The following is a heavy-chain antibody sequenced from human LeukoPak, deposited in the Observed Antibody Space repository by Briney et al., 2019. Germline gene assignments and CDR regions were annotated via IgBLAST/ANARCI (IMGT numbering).Heavy chain of an antibody. D-gene: IGHD1-1*01. J-gene: IGHJ3*02. Sequence: SETLSLTCTVSGVSISSGSDYWSWTRRPAGKGLGWIGRIYTSGSTNYTPSLKRRVTISVDTSKNQSSLKLSSVTAADTAVYYCARDPVHAHDAFDIWGQGTMVTVSS. CDR3: ARDPVHAHDAFDI. V-gene: IGHV4-61*02. CDR1: GVSISSGSDY. CDR2: IYTSGST.